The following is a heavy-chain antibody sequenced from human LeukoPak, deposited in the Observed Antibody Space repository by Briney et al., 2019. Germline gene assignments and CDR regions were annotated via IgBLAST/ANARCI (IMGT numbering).Heavy chain of an antibody. J-gene: IGHJ4*02. Sequence: GGSLRLSCAASGFTFSSYGMSWVRQAPGKGLEWVSSISDSGGTTSYADYVKGRFTISRDNSKNTLYLQMNSPRAEDTAVYYCAKIGGPAYWGQGTLVTVSS. V-gene: IGHV3-23*01. CDR1: GFTFSSYG. CDR2: ISDSGGTT. CDR3: AKIGGPAY. D-gene: IGHD3-10*01.